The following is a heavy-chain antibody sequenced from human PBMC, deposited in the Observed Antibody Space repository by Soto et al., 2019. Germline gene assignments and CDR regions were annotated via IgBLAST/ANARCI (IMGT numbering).Heavy chain of an antibody. D-gene: IGHD6-13*01. CDR3: ARRINGIAGYFDY. CDR2: IWYDGSNK. CDR1: GFTFSSYG. Sequence: QVQLVESGGGVVQPGRSLRLSCAASGFTFSSYGMHWVRQAPGKGLEWVAVIWYDGSNKYYADSVKGRFTISRDNSKNTLYLQMSSLRAEDTAVYDCARRINGIAGYFDYWGQGTLVIVSS. V-gene: IGHV3-33*01. J-gene: IGHJ4*02.